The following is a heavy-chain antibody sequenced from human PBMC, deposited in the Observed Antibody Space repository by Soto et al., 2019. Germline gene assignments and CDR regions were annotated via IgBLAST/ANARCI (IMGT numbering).Heavy chain of an antibody. CDR1: VVSISNSSYY. V-gene: IGHV4-39*01. CDR2: IYYSGIT. J-gene: IGHJ4*02. CDR3: ARHGSN. Sequence: SETLSLTCTVSVVSISNSSYYWGWIRRPPGKGLEWIGTIYYSGITYYNPSLKSRVTISVDTSKNQFSLKLTSVTAADTAVYYCARHGSNWGQGIRVTVSS.